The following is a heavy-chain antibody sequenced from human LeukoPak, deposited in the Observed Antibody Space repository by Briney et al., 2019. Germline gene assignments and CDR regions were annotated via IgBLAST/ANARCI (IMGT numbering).Heavy chain of an antibody. CDR1: GFTFGGYG. D-gene: IGHD1-14*01. CDR3: TRYNNDHFDY. CDR2: IAYDGSRA. J-gene: IGHJ4*02. Sequence: GGSLRLSCAGSGFTFGGYGMHWFGQTPGKGLEGVAVIAYDGSRAFYADSVKGRFTISRDNSKNTMSVQMDDLIAEDTAVYVCTRYNNDHFDYWGQGTLVTVSS. V-gene: IGHV3-33*01.